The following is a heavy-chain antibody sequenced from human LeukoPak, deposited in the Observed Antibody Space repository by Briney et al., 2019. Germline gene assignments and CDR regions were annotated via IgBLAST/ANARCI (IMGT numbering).Heavy chain of an antibody. J-gene: IGHJ4*02. Sequence: GGSLRLSCAASGFTFSSYGLTWVRKAPGKGWERVANIKQDGSEKYYVDSVKGRFTISRDNAKNSLYLQMNSLRAEDTAVYYCARDRVGASPFDYWGQGTLVTVSS. V-gene: IGHV3-7*01. CDR1: GFTFSSYG. CDR3: ARDRVGASPFDY. D-gene: IGHD1-26*01. CDR2: IKQDGSEK.